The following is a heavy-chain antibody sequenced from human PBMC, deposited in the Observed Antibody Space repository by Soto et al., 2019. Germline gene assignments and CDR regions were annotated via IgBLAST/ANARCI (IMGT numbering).Heavy chain of an antibody. CDR1: GGSFSGYY. CDR2: INYSGST. V-gene: IGHV4-34*01. CDR3: ARGYQPIVVVPAAPGKIDYFDY. Sequence: SETLSLTCAVYGGSFSGYYWSWIRQPPRKGLEWTGEINYSGSTNSNPSLKSRVTISVDTSKNQFSLKLSSVTAADTAVYYCARGYQPIVVVPAAPGKIDYFDYWGQGTLVTVSS. D-gene: IGHD2-2*01. J-gene: IGHJ4*02.